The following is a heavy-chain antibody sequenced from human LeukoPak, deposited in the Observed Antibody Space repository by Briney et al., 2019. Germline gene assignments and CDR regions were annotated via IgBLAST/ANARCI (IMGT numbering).Heavy chain of an antibody. V-gene: IGHV3-64*01. CDR2: ISSNGGST. J-gene: IGHJ4*02. CDR3: AREGRYSSSWDRPLDY. D-gene: IGHD6-13*01. CDR1: GFTFSSHA. Sequence: GGSLRLSCAASGFTFSSHAMHWVRQAPGKGLEYVSAISSNGGSTYYANSVKGRFTISRDNSKNTLYLQMGSLRAEDMAVYYCAREGRYSSSWDRPLDYWGQGTLVTVSS.